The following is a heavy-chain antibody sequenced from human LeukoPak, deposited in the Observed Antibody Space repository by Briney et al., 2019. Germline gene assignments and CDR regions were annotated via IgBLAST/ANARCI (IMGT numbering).Heavy chain of an antibody. CDR1: GYIFTGYY. V-gene: IGHV1-2*02. J-gene: IGHJ4*02. CDR3: ARSVSISPMFDY. Sequence: GASVKVSCKASGYIFTGYYMHWVRQAPGQGLEWMGWINPNTGSTNFAQKFQGRIAMMRATSITTFYMELNSLRSDDTAVYYCARSVSISPMFDYWGQGTPIPVSS. D-gene: IGHD2-21*01. CDR2: INPNTGST.